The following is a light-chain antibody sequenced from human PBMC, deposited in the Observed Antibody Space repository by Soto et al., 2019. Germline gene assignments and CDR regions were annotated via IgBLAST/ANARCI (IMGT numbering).Light chain of an antibody. CDR3: QQYNNSWT. CDR2: GAS. V-gene: IGKV3-15*01. CDR1: QSVNSK. J-gene: IGKJ1*01. Sequence: EIVMTQSPATLSVSPWERATLSCRASQSVNSKLAWYQQKPGRAPRLLIYGASTRATGIPARFSGSGSGTDLALNISRLQSEDFAVYYCQQYNNSWTVGQGTQVDIK.